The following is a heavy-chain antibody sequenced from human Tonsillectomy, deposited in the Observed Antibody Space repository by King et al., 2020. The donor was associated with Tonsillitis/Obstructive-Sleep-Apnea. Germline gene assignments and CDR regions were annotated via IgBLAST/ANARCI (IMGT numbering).Heavy chain of an antibody. CDR3: AHTSRATVTLIDY. J-gene: IGHJ4*02. CDR2: IYWNDDK. CDR1: GFSLSTSGVG. Sequence: ITLKESGPTLVKPTQTLTLTCTFSGFSLSTSGVGVGWNRQPPGKALEWLALIYWNDDKRYSPSLKSRLTITKDSSKNQVILTMTNIDPVDTATYYCAHTSRATVTLIDYWGQGTGHRLL. D-gene: IGHD4-17*01. V-gene: IGHV2-5*01.